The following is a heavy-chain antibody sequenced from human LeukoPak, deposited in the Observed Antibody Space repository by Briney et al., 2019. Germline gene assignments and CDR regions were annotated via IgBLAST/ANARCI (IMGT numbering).Heavy chain of an antibody. D-gene: IGHD6-13*01. J-gene: IGHJ4*02. CDR1: GGSISSGGYY. CDR2: IYYSGST. V-gene: IGHV4-31*03. CDR3: ARARSAAGNFDY. Sequence: PSETLSPTCTVSGGSISSGGYYWSWIRQHPGRGLEWIGYIYYSGSTYYNPPLKSRVTISADTSKNQFSLTLSSATAADTAVYYCARARSAAGNFDYWGQGTLVTVSS.